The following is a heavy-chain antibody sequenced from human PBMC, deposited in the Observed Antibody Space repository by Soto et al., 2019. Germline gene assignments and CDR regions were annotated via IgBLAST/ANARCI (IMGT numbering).Heavy chain of an antibody. Sequence: ASVNVSCKASGYTFTSYGLSWVLQPAGQWLEWMGWISAYNGNTNYAQKLQGRVTMTTDTSTSTAYMELRSLRSDDTAVYYCARVGRRISTIFGVVVGAFDIWGQGTMVTVSS. J-gene: IGHJ3*02. CDR3: ARVGRRISTIFGVVVGAFDI. CDR2: ISAYNGNT. D-gene: IGHD3-3*01. V-gene: IGHV1-18*04. CDR1: GYTFTSYG.